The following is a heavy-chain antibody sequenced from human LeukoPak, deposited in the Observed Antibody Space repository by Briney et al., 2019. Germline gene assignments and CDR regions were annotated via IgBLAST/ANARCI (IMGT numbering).Heavy chain of an antibody. Sequence: FETLSLTCTVSGGSLSTYYWSWIRPPPGKGLEGIGSIYYSGSTNYNPSIQSRVPISVHTTKNQFSLTLSSATAADTAVYYCARDQAYYDILTGYRPDAFDIWGHGKIVTVSS. CDR2: IYYSGST. CDR3: ARDQAYYDILTGYRPDAFDI. J-gene: IGHJ3*02. CDR1: GGSLSTYY. V-gene: IGHV4-59*01. D-gene: IGHD3-9*01.